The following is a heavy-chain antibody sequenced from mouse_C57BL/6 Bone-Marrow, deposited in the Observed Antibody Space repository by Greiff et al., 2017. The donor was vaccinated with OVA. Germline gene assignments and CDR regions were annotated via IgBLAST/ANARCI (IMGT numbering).Heavy chain of an antibody. CDR1: GFNITDYY. Sequence: VQLQQSGAELVRPGASVKLSCTASGFNITDYYMHWVKQRPEQGLEWIGRIDPEDGDTEYAPKFQGKATMIADTSSNTAYLQLSSLTSEDTAVYYCTTHTLLDYWGQGTSVTVSS. J-gene: IGHJ4*01. D-gene: IGHD1-1*01. V-gene: IGHV14-1*01. CDR2: IDPEDGDT. CDR3: TTHTLLDY.